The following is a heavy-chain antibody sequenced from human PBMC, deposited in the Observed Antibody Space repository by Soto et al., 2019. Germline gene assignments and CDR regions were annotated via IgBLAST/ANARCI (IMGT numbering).Heavy chain of an antibody. CDR1: GYTFTSSG. CDR2: ISAHTGSS. CDR3: ARAFFYQGSDSRGYSFAAFDF. V-gene: IGHV1-18*01. J-gene: IGHJ3*01. Sequence: QVQLVQSGAEVKKPGASVKVSCKASGYTFTSSGMSWVRQAPGQGLERMGWISAHTGSSEYAQRFQGRVTMTTDRSTSTAYMELRSLRSDDTAVYYCARAFFYQGSDSRGYSFAAFDFWGPGTLVTVSS. D-gene: IGHD3-22*01.